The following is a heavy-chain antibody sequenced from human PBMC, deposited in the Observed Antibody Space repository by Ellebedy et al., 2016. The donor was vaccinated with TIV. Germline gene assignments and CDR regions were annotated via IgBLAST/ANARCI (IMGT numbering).Heavy chain of an antibody. J-gene: IGHJ4*02. D-gene: IGHD1-26*01. CDR1: GYTFTTHG. CDR3: ARGEVLLDY. Sequence: AASVKVSCKTSGYTFTTHGVSWVRQAPGQGLEWMGWVSGYNGNTQYAQKLQGRVTITTDTSTSTAYMELRSLRSEYTAVYYCARGEVLLDYWGQGTLVTVSS. CDR2: VSGYNGNT. V-gene: IGHV1-18*04.